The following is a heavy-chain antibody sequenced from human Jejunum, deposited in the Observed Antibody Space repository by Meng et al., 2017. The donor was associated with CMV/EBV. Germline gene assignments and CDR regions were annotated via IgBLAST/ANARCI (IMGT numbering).Heavy chain of an antibody. CDR2: IFPRDADT. CDR1: GYFFNEYW. V-gene: IGHV5-51*01. J-gene: IGHJ4*02. D-gene: IGHD2-21*02. Sequence: GYFFNEYWIAWMRQVPGKGLEWMGIIFPRDADTRYSPSFEGQVTISADTSTRTAYLQWSSLKASDTAIYYCARADWAWVTPYYLDFWGRGTLVTVSS. CDR3: ARADWAWVTPYYLDF.